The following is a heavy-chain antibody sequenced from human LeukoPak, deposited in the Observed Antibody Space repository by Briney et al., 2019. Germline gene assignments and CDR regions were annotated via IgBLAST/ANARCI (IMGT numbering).Heavy chain of an antibody. CDR1: GGSISGSY. CDR2: IYHSGST. J-gene: IGHJ5*02. V-gene: IGHV4-59*01. Sequence: SETLSLTCTVSGGSISGSYWSWIRQPPGKGLEWIGYIYHSGSTYYNPSLKSRVTISLDTSKNPFSLKVTSVTAADTAVYYCARSPRGWFGPGGQGTLVTVSS. CDR3: ARSPRGWFGP.